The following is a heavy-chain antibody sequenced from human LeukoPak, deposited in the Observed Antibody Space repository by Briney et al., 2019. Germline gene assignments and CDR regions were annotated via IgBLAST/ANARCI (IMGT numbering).Heavy chain of an antibody. D-gene: IGHD6-25*01. CDR3: ARDRRLASFDY. Sequence: GGSLRLSCAASGFTFSSYEMNWVRQAPGKGLEWVSYISSSGSTIYYADSVKGRFTISRDNSKNTLYLQMNSLRAEDAAIYYCARDRRLASFDYGGQGTLVTVSS. CDR1: GFTFSSYE. V-gene: IGHV3-48*03. J-gene: IGHJ4*02. CDR2: ISSSGSTI.